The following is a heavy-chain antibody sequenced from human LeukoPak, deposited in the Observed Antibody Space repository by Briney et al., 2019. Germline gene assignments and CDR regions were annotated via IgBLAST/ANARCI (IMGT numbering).Heavy chain of an antibody. V-gene: IGHV3-7*01. CDR3: ARVRDGYKPPKLSSYYYMDV. D-gene: IGHD5-24*01. CDR2: IKQDGSEK. Sequence: GGSLRLSCAASGFTFSSYWMSWVRQAPGKGLEWVANIKQDGSEKYYVDSVKGRFTISRDNAKNSLYLQMSSLRAEDTAVYYCARVRDGYKPPKLSSYYYMDVWGKGTTVTVSS. J-gene: IGHJ6*03. CDR1: GFTFSSYW.